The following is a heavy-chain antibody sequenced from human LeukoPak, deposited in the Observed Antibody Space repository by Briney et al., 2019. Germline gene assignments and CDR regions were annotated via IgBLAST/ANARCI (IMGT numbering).Heavy chain of an antibody. CDR3: ARATWDS. V-gene: IGHV3-21*01. CDR1: GFTFSSYS. J-gene: IGHJ4*02. Sequence: GGSLRLSCAASGFTFSSYSMTWVRQAPGKGLEWVSSFTSGSRSIYYADSVKGRFTISRDNTKNSLYLQMNSLRAEDTAVYYCARATWDSWGQGALVTVSS. D-gene: IGHD2-15*01. CDR2: FTSGSRSI.